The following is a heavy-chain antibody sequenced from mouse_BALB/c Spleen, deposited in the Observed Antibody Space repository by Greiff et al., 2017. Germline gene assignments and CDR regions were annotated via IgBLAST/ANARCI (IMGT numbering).Heavy chain of an antibody. V-gene: IGHV1-63*02. CDR2: IYPGGGYT. Sequence: VQLVESGAELVRPGTSVKISCKASGYTFTNYWLGWVKQRPGHGLEWIGDIYPGGGYTNYNEKFKGKATLTADTSSSTAYMQLSSLTSEDSAVYFCARGYYGNYGYAMDYWGQGTSVTVSS. CDR1: GYTFTNYW. D-gene: IGHD2-1*01. J-gene: IGHJ4*01. CDR3: ARGYYGNYGYAMDY.